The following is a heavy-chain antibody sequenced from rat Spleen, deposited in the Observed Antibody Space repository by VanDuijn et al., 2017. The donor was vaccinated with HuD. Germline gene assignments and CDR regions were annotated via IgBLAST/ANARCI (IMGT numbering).Heavy chain of an antibody. CDR2: LTHSGGST. V-gene: IGHV5-17*01. J-gene: IGHJ2*01. Sequence: EVQLEESGGGLVQPGRSLKLSCAASGFTFSDYAMAWVRQAPKKGLEWVASLTHSGGSTYYPDSVKGRFTISRDNAKSTLYLQMNSLRSEDTATYYCTAGGGYWDYWGQGVMVTVSS. CDR3: TAGGGYWDY. CDR1: GFTFSDYA. D-gene: IGHD1-11*01.